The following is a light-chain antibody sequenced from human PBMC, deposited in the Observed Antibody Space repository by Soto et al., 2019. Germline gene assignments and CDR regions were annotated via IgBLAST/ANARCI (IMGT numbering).Light chain of an antibody. CDR1: QSIRHY. CDR3: QHQNSYSPT. Sequence: DIQMTQSPPTLSASVGDRVTITCRASQSIRHYLAWYQQMPGKAPKLLIYGASTLQSGVPSRFSGSGSGTEFTLTISSLQPYDFGTYFCQHQNSYSPTFGQGTKVDIK. J-gene: IGKJ1*01. V-gene: IGKV1-5*01. CDR2: GAS.